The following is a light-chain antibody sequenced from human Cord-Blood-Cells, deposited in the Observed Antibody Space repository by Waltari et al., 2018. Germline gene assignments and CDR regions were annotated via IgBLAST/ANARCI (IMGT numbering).Light chain of an antibody. J-gene: IGLJ2*01. CDR3: SSYAGSNNVV. V-gene: IGLV2-8*01. CDR1: SSDVGGYNY. Sequence: QSALTQPPSASGSPGQSVTISCTGTSSDVGGYNYVSRYQQHPGKAPKLMIYEVSKRPSGVPDRFSGSKSGNPASLTVSGLQAEDEADYYCSSYAGSNNVVFGGGTKLTVL. CDR2: EVS.